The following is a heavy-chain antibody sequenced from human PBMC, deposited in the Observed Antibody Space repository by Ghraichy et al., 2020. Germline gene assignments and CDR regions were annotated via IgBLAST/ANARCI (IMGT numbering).Heavy chain of an antibody. CDR2: IHHSGTV. D-gene: IGHD3-16*01. J-gene: IGHJ6*02. V-gene: IGHV4-39*01. CDR3: ARGGNGDHYYYYGLDV. Sequence: SETLSLTCTVSGGSIRSEGYYWDWIRQSRGKGLEWIGSIHHSGTVYYNPSLKNRVTISVDTSKDQFSLELTSVTAADTAVYYCARGGNGDHYYYYGLDVWGQGTTIIVSS. CDR1: GGSIRSEGYY.